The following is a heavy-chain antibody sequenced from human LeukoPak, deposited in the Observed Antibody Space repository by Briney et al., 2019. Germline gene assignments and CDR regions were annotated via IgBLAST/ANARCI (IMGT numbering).Heavy chain of an antibody. CDR1: GFTFSGSA. V-gene: IGHV3-73*01. Sequence: PGGSLRLSCAASGFTFSGSAMHWVRQASGKGLEWVGRIRSKANSYATAYAASVKGRFTISRDDSKNTAYLQMNSLKTEDTAVYYCTRRQTGSSSPDYWGQGTLVIVSS. CDR3: TRRQTGSSSPDY. CDR2: IRSKANSYAT. J-gene: IGHJ4*02. D-gene: IGHD6-13*01.